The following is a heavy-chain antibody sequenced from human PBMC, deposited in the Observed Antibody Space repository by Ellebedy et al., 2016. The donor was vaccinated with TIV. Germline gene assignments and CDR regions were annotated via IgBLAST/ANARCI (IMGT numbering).Heavy chain of an antibody. CDR2: VSFDVDKK. Sequence: PGGSLRLSCVASGFRFSNYAMHWVRQSPRKGLEWVAFVSFDVDKKFYLDSVKGRFTISRDNSKNTLYLDINSVGVEDTAVYYCARDLTQYASGAGLSDSWGQGALVTVSS. V-gene: IGHV3-30-3*01. CDR3: ARDLTQYASGAGLSDS. D-gene: IGHD2-2*01. CDR1: GFRFSNYA. J-gene: IGHJ4*02.